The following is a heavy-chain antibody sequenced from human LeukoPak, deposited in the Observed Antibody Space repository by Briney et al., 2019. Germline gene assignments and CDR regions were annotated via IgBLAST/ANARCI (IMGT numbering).Heavy chain of an antibody. D-gene: IGHD2-15*01. CDR2: ISYDGSNK. CDR1: GFTFSSYA. V-gene: IGHV3-30-3*01. CDR3: ARAPADIVVVVAAIDWFDP. Sequence: GRSLRLSCAASGFTFSSYAMHWVRQAPGKGLEWVAVISYDGSNKYYADSVKGRFTVSRDNSKNTLYLQMNSLRAEDTAVYYCARAPADIVVVVAAIDWFDPWGQGTLVTVSS. J-gene: IGHJ5*02.